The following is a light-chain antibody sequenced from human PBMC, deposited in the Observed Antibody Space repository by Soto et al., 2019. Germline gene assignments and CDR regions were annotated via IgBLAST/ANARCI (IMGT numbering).Light chain of an antibody. Sequence: DIQMTQSPSSLSASVGDRVTITCRASQTFNKFLNWYQQKPGKAPKLLIYAPSSLQGGVPSRFSGSGSGTDFTLTISSLQPEDFATYYCQQSYRTPYTFGQGTKLEIK. CDR3: QQSYRTPYT. V-gene: IGKV1-39*01. J-gene: IGKJ2*01. CDR2: APS. CDR1: QTFNKF.